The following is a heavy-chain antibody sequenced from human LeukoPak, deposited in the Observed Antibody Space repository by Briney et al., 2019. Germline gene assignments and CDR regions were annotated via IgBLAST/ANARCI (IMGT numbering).Heavy chain of an antibody. CDR1: GFTFSSYG. Sequence: PGGSLRLSCAASGFTFSSYGMHWVRQAPGKGLEWVSSISSSSSYIYYADSVKGRFTISRDNAKNSLYLQMNSLRAEDTAVYYCARESSSLTYYDILTGFPPDYWGQGTLVTVSS. CDR3: ARESSSLTYYDILTGFPPDY. CDR2: ISSSSSYI. V-gene: IGHV3-21*01. D-gene: IGHD3-9*01. J-gene: IGHJ4*02.